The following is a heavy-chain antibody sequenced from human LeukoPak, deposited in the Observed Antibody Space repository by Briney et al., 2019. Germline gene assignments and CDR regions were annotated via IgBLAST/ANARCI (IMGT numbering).Heavy chain of an antibody. D-gene: IGHD3-10*01. CDR1: GYSFTNYY. V-gene: IGHV1-8*02. CDR2: MNPNSGNT. CDR3: ARAPGKVRGVIRNAFDI. J-gene: IGHJ3*02. Sequence: GASVKVSCKASGYSFTNYYMHWVRQAPGQGLEWMGWMNPNSGNTGYAQKFQGRVTMTRNTSISAAYMELSSLRSEDTAVYYCARAPGKVRGVIRNAFDIWGQGTMVTVSS.